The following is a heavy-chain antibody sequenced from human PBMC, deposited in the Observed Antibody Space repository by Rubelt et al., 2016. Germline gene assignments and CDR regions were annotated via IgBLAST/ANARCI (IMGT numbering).Heavy chain of an antibody. J-gene: IGHJ5*02. V-gene: IGHV4-59*12. CDR2: VHYTGIT. CDR1: GGSISSYY. Sequence: TCTVSGGSISSYYWSWIRQPPGKGLEWIGYVHYTGITGYNPSLKSRVTVSVDTSKNQFFLGRSSVTATDTAVYYCAKVGSGRLDPWGPGGLVTVSS. CDR3: AKVGSGRLDP. D-gene: IGHD6-19*01.